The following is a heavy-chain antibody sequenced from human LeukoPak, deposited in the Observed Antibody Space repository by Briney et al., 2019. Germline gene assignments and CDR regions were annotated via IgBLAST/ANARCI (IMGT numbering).Heavy chain of an antibody. V-gene: IGHV4-4*07. CDR2: IYSSGST. Sequence: SETLSLTCIVSGGSISSYFWSWIRQPAGKGLEWIGRIYSSGSTNYNPSLKSRVTISVDTSKNQFSLKLSSVTAADTAVYYCARLGYSSGWFFDYWGQGTLVTVSS. CDR3: ARLGYSSGWFFDY. CDR1: GGSISSYF. J-gene: IGHJ4*02. D-gene: IGHD6-19*01.